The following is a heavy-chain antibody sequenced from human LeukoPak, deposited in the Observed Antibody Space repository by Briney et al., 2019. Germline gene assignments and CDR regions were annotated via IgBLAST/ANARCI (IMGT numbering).Heavy chain of an antibody. CDR3: ARVGGGSYLIDY. Sequence: PSETLSLTCAVYSGSFSGYYWSWIRQPPGKGLEWIGEINHSGSTNYNPSLKSRVTISVDTSKNQFSLKLSSVTAADTAVYYCARVGGGSYLIDYWGQGTLVTVSS. CDR1: SGSFSGYY. V-gene: IGHV4-34*01. J-gene: IGHJ4*02. D-gene: IGHD1-26*01. CDR2: INHSGST.